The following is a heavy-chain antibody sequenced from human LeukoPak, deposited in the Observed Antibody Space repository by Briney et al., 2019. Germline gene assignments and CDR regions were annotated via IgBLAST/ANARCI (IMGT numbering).Heavy chain of an antibody. CDR1: GFTFSSYW. Sequence: GGSLGLSCAASGFTFSSYWMHWVRQAPGKGLVWVSRINSDGSSTSYADSVKGRFTISRDNAKNTLYLQMNSLRAEDTAVYYCARVPRVYYGMDVWGQGTTVTVSS. V-gene: IGHV3-74*01. D-gene: IGHD3-10*01. J-gene: IGHJ6*02. CDR3: ARVPRVYYGMDV. CDR2: INSDGSST.